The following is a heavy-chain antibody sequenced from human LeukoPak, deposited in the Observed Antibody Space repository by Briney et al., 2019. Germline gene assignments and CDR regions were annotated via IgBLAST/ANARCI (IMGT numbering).Heavy chain of an antibody. V-gene: IGHV3-23*01. J-gene: IGHJ4*02. CDR2: VSGSGDTT. Sequence: GESLRLSCAASGFPFSSYAMSWVRQPPGKGLEWVSGVSGSGDTTYYADSVKGRFTISRDNSKNTLYLQTDSLRAEDAAVYYCAKSDYYDESGHPSSFEYWGQGTLVTVSS. CDR1: GFPFSSYA. D-gene: IGHD3-16*01. CDR3: AKSDYYDESGHPSSFEY.